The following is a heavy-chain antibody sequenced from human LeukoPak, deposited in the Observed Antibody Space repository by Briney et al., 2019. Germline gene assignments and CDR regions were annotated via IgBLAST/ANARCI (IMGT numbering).Heavy chain of an antibody. D-gene: IGHD6-19*01. CDR2: IYSDNT. V-gene: IGHV3-53*01. CDR1: GFTVSSNS. Sequence: GGSLRLSCTVSGFTVSSNSMSWVRQAPGKGLEWVSFIYSDNTHYSDSVKGRFTISRDNSKNTLYLQMNSLRAEDTAVYYCAKAAWGIAVAGSAPFDPWGQGTLVTVSS. J-gene: IGHJ5*02. CDR3: AKAAWGIAVAGSAPFDP.